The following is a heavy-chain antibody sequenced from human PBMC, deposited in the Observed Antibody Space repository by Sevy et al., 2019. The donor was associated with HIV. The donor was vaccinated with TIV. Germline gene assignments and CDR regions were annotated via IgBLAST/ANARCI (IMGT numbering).Heavy chain of an antibody. Sequence: SETLSLTCTVSGGSISSSSYYWGWIRQPPGKGLEWIGSIYYSGSTYYNPSRKSRVTISVDTSKNQFSLKLSSVTAADTAVYYCARGKRVGQIDYWGQGTLVTVSS. V-gene: IGHV4-39*01. CDR2: IYYSGST. CDR3: ARGKRVGQIDY. J-gene: IGHJ4*02. D-gene: IGHD1-26*01. CDR1: GGSISSSSYY.